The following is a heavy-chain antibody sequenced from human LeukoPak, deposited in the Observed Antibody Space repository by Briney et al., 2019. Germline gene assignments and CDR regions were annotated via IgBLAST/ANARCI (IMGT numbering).Heavy chain of an antibody. CDR1: GSISGYY. CDR2: IYTSGST. V-gene: IGHV4-4*09. D-gene: IGHD2-2*01. J-gene: IGHJ3*02. Sequence: SETLSLTCTVSGSISGYYWSWIRQPPGKGLEWIGYIYTSGSTNYNPSLESRVTISVDTSKNQFSLDLSSVTAADTAVYYCARQECTSTSCLTKNAFDIWGQGTMVTVSS. CDR3: ARQECTSTSCLTKNAFDI.